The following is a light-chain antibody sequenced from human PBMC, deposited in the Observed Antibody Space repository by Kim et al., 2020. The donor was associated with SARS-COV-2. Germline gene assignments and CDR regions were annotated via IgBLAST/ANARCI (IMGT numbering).Light chain of an antibody. CDR2: RDT. Sequence: SYELTQPPSVSVSPGQTATITCSGDRLGDKFACWFKQIPGQSPTLVIYRDTKRPSGIPERFTGSNSGNTATLTISGTQPIDEADYYCQAWDSSTAVFGGGTQLTV. V-gene: IGLV3-1*01. CDR1: RLGDKF. J-gene: IGLJ3*02. CDR3: QAWDSSTAV.